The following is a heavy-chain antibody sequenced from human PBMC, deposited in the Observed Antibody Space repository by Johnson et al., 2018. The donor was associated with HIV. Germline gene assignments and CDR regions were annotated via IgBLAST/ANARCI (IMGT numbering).Heavy chain of an antibody. V-gene: IGHV3-7*01. CDR1: GFTFSSYW. CDR3: AKDLSQWLIPEAFDI. Sequence: VQLVESGGGLVQPGGSLRLSCAASGFTFSSYWMSWVRQAPGKGLEWVANIKQDGSEKYYVDSGKGRFPISRDNAKNSLYLQMNSLRAEDTAVYYCAKDLSQWLIPEAFDIWGQGTMVTVSS. D-gene: IGHD6-19*01. CDR2: IKQDGSEK. J-gene: IGHJ3*02.